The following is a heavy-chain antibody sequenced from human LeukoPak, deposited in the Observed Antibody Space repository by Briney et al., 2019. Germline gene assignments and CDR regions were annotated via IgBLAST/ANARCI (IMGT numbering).Heavy chain of an antibody. Sequence: SETLSLTCAVYGGSFSGYYWSWIRQPPGKGLEWIGEISHSGSANYNPSLKSRVTISVDTSKNQFSLKLSSVTAADTAVYYCASLTGTTDYYYYYMDVWGNGTTVIVSS. V-gene: IGHV4-34*01. CDR2: ISHSGSA. CDR3: ASLTGTTDYYYYYMDV. CDR1: GGSFSGYY. D-gene: IGHD1-20*01. J-gene: IGHJ6*03.